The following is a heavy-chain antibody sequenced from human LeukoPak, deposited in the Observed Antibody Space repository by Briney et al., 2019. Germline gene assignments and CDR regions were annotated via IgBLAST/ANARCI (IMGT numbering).Heavy chain of an antibody. CDR2: IYYSGST. Sequence: SETLSLTCTASGGSFSSGSYYWSWIRQPPGKGLEGIGYIYYSGSTNYNPSLKSRVTISVDTSKNQFSLKLSSVTAADTAVYYCAKGDYDILTGSGAFDIWGQGTMVTVSS. J-gene: IGHJ3*02. V-gene: IGHV4-61*01. D-gene: IGHD3-9*01. CDR3: AKGDYDILTGSGAFDI. CDR1: GGSFSSGSYY.